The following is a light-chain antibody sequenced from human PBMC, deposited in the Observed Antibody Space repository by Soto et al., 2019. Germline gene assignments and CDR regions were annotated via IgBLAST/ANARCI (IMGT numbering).Light chain of an antibody. CDR3: AAWDDSLNGPVV. CDR2: SNN. J-gene: IGLJ2*01. V-gene: IGLV1-44*01. CDR1: SSNIGSNT. Sequence: QSVLTQPPSASGTPGQRVTISCSGSSSNIGSNTVNWYQQLPGTAPKLLIYSNNQRPSGVPDRFSGSKSGTSAFLAISGLQSEDEADYYCAAWDDSLNGPVVFGGGTKLTVL.